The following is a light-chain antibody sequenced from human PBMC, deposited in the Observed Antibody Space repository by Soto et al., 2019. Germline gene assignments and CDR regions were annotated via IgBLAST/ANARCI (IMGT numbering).Light chain of an antibody. Sequence: EIVMTQSPATLSVSPGETATLSCRASQSISSDLAWFQQKPGQAPRLLVYGASITASGIPARFSGNGSGTDFTLTISSLQSEDFAVYYCQQYNKWPPRTFGQGTKVDSK. CDR2: GAS. V-gene: IGKV3-15*01. CDR3: QQYNKWPPRT. J-gene: IGKJ1*01. CDR1: QSISSD.